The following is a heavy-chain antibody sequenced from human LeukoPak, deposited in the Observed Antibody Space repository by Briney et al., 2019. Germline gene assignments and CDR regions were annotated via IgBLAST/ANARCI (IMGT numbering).Heavy chain of an antibody. V-gene: IGHV1-69*04. CDR3: ARARRVRGVSPEYSRFDP. J-gene: IGHJ5*02. CDR1: GGSFSSYG. Sequence: GSSVKVSCKASGGSFSSYGFTWVRQAPGQGLEWMGRITPVLGVANYAQKFQGRVTIIADKFTSTVYMELSSLRSEDTAVYYCARARRVRGVSPEYSRFDPWGQGTLVTVSS. D-gene: IGHD3-10*01. CDR2: ITPVLGVA.